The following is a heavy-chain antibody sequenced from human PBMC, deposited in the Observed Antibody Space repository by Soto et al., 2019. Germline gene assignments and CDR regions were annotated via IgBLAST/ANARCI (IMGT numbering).Heavy chain of an antibody. D-gene: IGHD4-17*01. J-gene: IGHJ2*01. CDR2: ISGSGGST. V-gene: IGHV3-23*01. Sequence: GGSLRLSCAASGFTFSSYAMSWVRQAPGKGLEWVSAISGSGGSTYYADSVKGRFTISRDNSKNTLYLQMNSLRAEDTAVYYCAKAPFDYGDYVEWYFDLWGRGTLVTVSS. CDR1: GFTFSSYA. CDR3: AKAPFDYGDYVEWYFDL.